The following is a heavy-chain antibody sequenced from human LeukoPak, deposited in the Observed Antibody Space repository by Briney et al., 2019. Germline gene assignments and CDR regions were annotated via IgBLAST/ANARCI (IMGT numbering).Heavy chain of an antibody. V-gene: IGHV1-2*02. D-gene: IGHD1-26*01. J-gene: IGHJ5*02. CDR3: ARDNSVGDNAWWFDP. Sequence: ASVKVSCKASGYTFTGYYIYWVRQAPGQGLEWMGWINPNSGVTNYAQKFQGRVTMTRDMSTSTDYMELSSLRSEDTAIYYCARDNSVGDNAWWFDPWGQGTLVTVSS. CDR1: GYTFTGYY. CDR2: INPNSGVT.